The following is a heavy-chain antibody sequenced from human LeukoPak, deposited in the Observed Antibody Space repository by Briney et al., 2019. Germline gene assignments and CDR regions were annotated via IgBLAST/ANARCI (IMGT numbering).Heavy chain of an antibody. CDR3: ARLGGAHSGEYYYYMDV. Sequence: GESLKISCKGCGYSFPSYWIGWVRQMPGKGLEWMGIIYPGDSDDRYSPSFQGQVTISVDKSISTAYLQWSSLKASDTAIYFCARLGGAHSGEYYYYMDVWGKGTTVTVSS. CDR2: IYPGDSDD. D-gene: IGHD4-23*01. V-gene: IGHV5-51*01. J-gene: IGHJ6*03. CDR1: GYSFPSYW.